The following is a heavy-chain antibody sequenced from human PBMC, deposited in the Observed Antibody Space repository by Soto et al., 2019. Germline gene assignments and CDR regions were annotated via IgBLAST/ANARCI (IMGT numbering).Heavy chain of an antibody. Sequence: EVQLVESGGGLVQPGGSLRLSCAASGFTFSSYWMHWVRQAPGKGLVWVSRINSDGYSTTYADSVKGRFTISRDNAKNTLYPEMNSLRAEDKAVYYCARGGAYGVPPAPWGQGTLVTFSS. V-gene: IGHV3-74*01. CDR2: INSDGYST. CDR3: ARGGAYGVPPAP. D-gene: IGHD3-16*01. J-gene: IGHJ1*01. CDR1: GFTFSSYW.